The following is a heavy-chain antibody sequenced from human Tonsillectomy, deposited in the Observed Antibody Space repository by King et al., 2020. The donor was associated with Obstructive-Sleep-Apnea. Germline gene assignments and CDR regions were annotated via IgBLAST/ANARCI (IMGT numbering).Heavy chain of an antibody. V-gene: IGHV4-39*07. CDR1: GGSISSSSYY. J-gene: IGHJ4*02. D-gene: IGHD6-19*01. CDR3: ARVIYSSGWYFDY. CDR2: IYYSGST. Sequence: QLQESGPGLVKPSETLSLTCTVSGGSISSSSYYWGWIRQPPGKGLEWIGSIYYSGSTYYNPSLKSRVTISVDTSKNQFSLKLSSVTAADTAVYYCARVIYSSGWYFDYWGQGTLVTVSS.